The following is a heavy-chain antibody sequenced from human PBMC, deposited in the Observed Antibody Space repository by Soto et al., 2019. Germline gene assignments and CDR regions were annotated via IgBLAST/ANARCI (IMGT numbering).Heavy chain of an antibody. Sequence: PSETLSLTCTVSGGSISSGGYYWSWIRQHPGKGLEWIGYIYYSGSTYYNPSLKSRVTISVDTSKNQFSLKLSSVTAADTAVYYCARELSTGQNWFDPWGQGTLVTVSS. V-gene: IGHV4-31*03. CDR3: ARELSTGQNWFDP. J-gene: IGHJ5*02. CDR2: IYYSGST. CDR1: GGSISSGGYY.